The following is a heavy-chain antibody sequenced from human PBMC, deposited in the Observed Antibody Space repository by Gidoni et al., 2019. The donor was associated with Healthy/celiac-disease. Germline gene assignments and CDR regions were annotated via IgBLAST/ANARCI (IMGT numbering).Heavy chain of an antibody. CDR3: ARVLEGGFRFGEYFDY. J-gene: IGHJ4*02. V-gene: IGHV4-4*07. CDR2: IYTSGST. D-gene: IGHD3-10*01. Sequence: QVQLQESGPGLVKPSETLSLTCTVSGGSISSYYWSWIRQPAGKGLEWIGRIYTSGSTNYNPSLKCRVTMSVDASKNRFSLKLSSVTAADTAVYYCARVLEGGFRFGEYFDYWGQGTLVTVSS. CDR1: GGSISSYY.